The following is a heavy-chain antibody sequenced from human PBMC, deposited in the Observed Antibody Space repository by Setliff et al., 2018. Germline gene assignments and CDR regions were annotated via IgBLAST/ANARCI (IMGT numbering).Heavy chain of an antibody. D-gene: IGHD2-15*01. CDR1: GGTFRSYG. Sequence: ASVKVSCKASGGTFRSYGISWVRQAPGQGLEWMGWINAANGNTKYSQKFQGRVTITRDTSASTVYMELSSLRYEDTAVYYCASAEVVVAPWGQGTLVTVSS. J-gene: IGHJ4*02. CDR2: INAANGNT. CDR3: ASAEVVVAP. V-gene: IGHV1-3*01.